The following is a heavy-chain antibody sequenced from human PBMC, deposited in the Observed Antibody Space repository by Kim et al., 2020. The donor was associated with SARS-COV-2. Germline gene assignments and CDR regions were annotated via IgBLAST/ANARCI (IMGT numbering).Heavy chain of an antibody. J-gene: IGHJ3*02. V-gene: IGHV3-11*01. CDR3: ARDPYSYYYDSGGRLGAFDI. CDR2: ISSSGSTI. Sequence: GGSLRLSCAASGFTFTDYYMSWIRQAPGKGLEWVSYISSSGSTIYYADSVKGRFTISRDNAKNSLYLQMNSLRAEDTAVYYCARDPYSYYYDSGGRLGAFDIWGQGTMVTVSS. D-gene: IGHD3-22*01. CDR1: GFTFTDYY.